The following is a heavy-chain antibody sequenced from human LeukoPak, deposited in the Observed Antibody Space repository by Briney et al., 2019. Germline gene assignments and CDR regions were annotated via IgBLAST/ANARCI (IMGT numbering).Heavy chain of an antibody. Sequence: ASVKVSCKASGYTFTGYYMHWVRQATGQGLEWMGWINPNSGGTNYAQKFQGRVTMTRDTSISTAYMELSRLRSDDTAVYYCARDSAVWGSLNWFDPWGQGTLVTVSS. V-gene: IGHV1-2*02. CDR2: INPNSGGT. CDR3: ARDSAVWGSLNWFDP. CDR1: GYTFTGYY. J-gene: IGHJ5*02. D-gene: IGHD3-16*01.